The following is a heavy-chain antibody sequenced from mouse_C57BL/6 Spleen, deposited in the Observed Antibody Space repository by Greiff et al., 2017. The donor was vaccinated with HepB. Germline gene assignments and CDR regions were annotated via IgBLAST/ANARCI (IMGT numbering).Heavy chain of an antibody. D-gene: IGHD1-1*01. Sequence: QVQLQQPGTELVKPGASVKLSCKASGYTFTSYWTHWVKQRPGQGLEWIGNINPSNGGTNYNEKFKSKVTLTVDKSSSTAYMQLISLTSEDSAVYYCARSYYRRKDYFDYWGRGTTLTVSS. CDR2: INPSNGGT. CDR1: GYTFTSYW. V-gene: IGHV1-53*01. J-gene: IGHJ2*01. CDR3: ARSYYRRKDYFDY.